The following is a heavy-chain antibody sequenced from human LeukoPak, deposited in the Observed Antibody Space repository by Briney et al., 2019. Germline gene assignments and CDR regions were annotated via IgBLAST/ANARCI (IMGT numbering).Heavy chain of an antibody. V-gene: IGHV4-39*01. D-gene: IGHD3-22*01. CDR2: IYFSGST. J-gene: IGHJ1*01. Sequence: SETVSLTCTVSGDSISPSSYYWGWIRQPPGKGLDWIGSIYFSGSTYYNPSLKSPVTISRDTSKNQFSLKLSCVTAADTAFYYCAASSYDSSGPHGSWGQGILVTVSS. CDR3: AASSYDSSGPHGS. CDR1: GDSISPSSYY.